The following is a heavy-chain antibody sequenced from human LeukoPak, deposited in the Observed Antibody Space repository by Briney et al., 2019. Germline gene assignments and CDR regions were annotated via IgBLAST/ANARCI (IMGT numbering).Heavy chain of an antibody. CDR1: GFTFSDYY. CDR3: ARDRGGAYMYLQY. CDR2: ISSSGSTI. J-gene: IGHJ1*01. D-gene: IGHD2-15*01. Sequence: PGGSLRLSCAASGFTFSDYYMSWIRQAPGKGLEWVSYISSSGSTIYYADSVKGRFTISRDNSENSLYLQMNTLRAEDTALYYCARDRGGAYMYLQYWGQGILVTVSS. V-gene: IGHV3-11*01.